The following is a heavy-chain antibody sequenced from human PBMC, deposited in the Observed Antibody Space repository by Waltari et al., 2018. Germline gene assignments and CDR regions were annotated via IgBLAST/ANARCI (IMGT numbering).Heavy chain of an antibody. V-gene: IGHV1-58*01. CDR1: GFTFTSSA. J-gene: IGHJ6*02. D-gene: IGHD1-20*01. CDR3: AADSSGITVPGYYYYYGMDV. Sequence: QMQLVQSGPEVTKPGTSVKVSCKASGFTFTSSAVQWVRQARGPRLEWIGWIVVGSGNTNYAQKFQERVTITRDMSTSTAYMELSSLRSEDTAVYYCAADSSGITVPGYYYYYGMDVWGQGTTVTVSS. CDR2: IVVGSGNT.